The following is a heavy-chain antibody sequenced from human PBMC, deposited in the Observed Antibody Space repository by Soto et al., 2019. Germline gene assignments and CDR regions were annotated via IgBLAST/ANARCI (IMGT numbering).Heavy chain of an antibody. CDR3: AKGTGFVVVTDWFDP. D-gene: IGHD2-2*01. CDR2: LSGSGGST. CDR1: GFTFSSYA. Sequence: EVQLLESGGGLVQPGGSLRLSCAASGFTFSSYAMSWVRQAPGKGLEWVSALSGSGGSTYYADSVKGRFTISRDNSKNTLYLQMNSLRAEDTAVYYCAKGTGFVVVTDWFDPWGQGTLVTVSS. V-gene: IGHV3-23*01. J-gene: IGHJ5*02.